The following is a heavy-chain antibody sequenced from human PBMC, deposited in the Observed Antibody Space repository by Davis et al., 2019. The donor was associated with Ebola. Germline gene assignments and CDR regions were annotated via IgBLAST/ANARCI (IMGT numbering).Heavy chain of an antibody. D-gene: IGHD6-13*01. J-gene: IGHJ5*02. V-gene: IGHV4-4*02. CDR2: INHSGST. CDR3: ARRLKYSSSWGSRWFDP. CDR1: GGSISSSNW. Sequence: SETLSLTCAVSGGSISSSNWWSWVRQPPGKGLEWIGEINHSGSTNYNPSLKSRVTISVDTSKNQFSLKLSSVTAADTAVYYCARRLKYSSSWGSRWFDPWGQGTLVTVSS.